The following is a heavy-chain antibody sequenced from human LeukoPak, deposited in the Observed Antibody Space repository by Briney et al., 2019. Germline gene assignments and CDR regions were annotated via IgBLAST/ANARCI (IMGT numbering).Heavy chain of an antibody. CDR1: GLTFSNFW. CDR3: AKDHSHHVGPGHPVVVPAATPPRDDAFDI. CDR2: IHTNIDGGRI. D-gene: IGHD2-2*01. V-gene: IGHV3-15*01. J-gene: IGHJ3*02. Sequence: GGSLRLSCVASGLTFSNFWMSWVRQAPGKGLEWVGRIHTNIDGGRIDYAPPVKGRFTISRDDSKNTLYLQMNSLRAEDTAVYYCAKDHSHHVGPGHPVVVPAATPPRDDAFDIWGQGTMVTVSS.